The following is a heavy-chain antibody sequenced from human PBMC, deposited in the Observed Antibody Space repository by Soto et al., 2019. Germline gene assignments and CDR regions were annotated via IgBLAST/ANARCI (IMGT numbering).Heavy chain of an antibody. V-gene: IGHV5-51*01. J-gene: IGHJ4*02. CDR1: GYSFTSYW. D-gene: IGHD6-6*01. CDR3: ARIPIQYSSSSSFDY. CDR2: IYPGDSDT. Sequence: GESLKISCKGSGYSFTSYWIGWVRQMPGKGLEWMGIIYPGDSDTRYSPSFQGQVTISADKSISTAYRQLSSLKASDTAMYYCARIPIQYSSSSSFDYWGQGTLVTSPQ.